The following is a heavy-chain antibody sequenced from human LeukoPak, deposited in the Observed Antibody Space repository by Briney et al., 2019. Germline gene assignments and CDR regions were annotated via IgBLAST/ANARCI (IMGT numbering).Heavy chain of an antibody. CDR1: GYTFTGYY. CDR2: INPNSGGT. Sequence: ASVKVSCKASGYTFTGYYMHWVRQAPGQGLEWMGWINPNSGGTNYAQKFQGRVTMTRDTSISTAYMELSRLRSDDTAVYYCARAPAGYSSSRWGFDPWGQGTLVTVSS. J-gene: IGHJ5*02. V-gene: IGHV1-2*02. CDR3: ARAPAGYSSSRWGFDP. D-gene: IGHD6-13*01.